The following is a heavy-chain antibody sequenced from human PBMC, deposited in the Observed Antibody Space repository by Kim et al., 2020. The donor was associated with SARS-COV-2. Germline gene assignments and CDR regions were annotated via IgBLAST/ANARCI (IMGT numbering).Heavy chain of an antibody. D-gene: IGHD1-26*01. CDR2: FYGGADAT. Sequence: GGSLRLSCAASGFTFWGYTMNWVRQAPGKGLEWVSLFYGGADATSYADSVKGRFTISRDNSKSTLYLQMTTLRVEDTAVYYCVKGTGFILPSDSTYNLDV. V-gene: IGHV3-23*03. CDR3: VKGTGFILPSDSTYNLDV. J-gene: IGHJ6*01. CDR1: GFTFWGYT.